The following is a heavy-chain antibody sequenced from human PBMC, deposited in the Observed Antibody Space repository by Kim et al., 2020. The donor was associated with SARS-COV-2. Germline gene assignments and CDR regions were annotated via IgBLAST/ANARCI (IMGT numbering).Heavy chain of an antibody. Sequence: SETLSLTCAVYGGSFSGYYWSWIRQPPGKGLEWIGEINHSGSTNYNPSLKSRVTISVDTSKNQFSLKLSSVTAADTAVYYCARGYDFWSYLSTQRRGYYMDVWGKGTTVTVSS. D-gene: IGHD3-3*01. CDR2: INHSGST. V-gene: IGHV4-34*01. J-gene: IGHJ6*03. CDR3: ARGYDFWSYLSTQRRGYYMDV. CDR1: GGSFSGYY.